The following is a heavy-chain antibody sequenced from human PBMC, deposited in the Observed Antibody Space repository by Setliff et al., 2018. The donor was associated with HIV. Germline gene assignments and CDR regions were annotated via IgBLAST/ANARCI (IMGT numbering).Heavy chain of an antibody. J-gene: IGHJ5*02. Sequence: LSLTCTVSGGSISTYYWSWIRQPAGKGLEWIGRVSTSGSTKYNPSLKSRITISVDRSKNLLSLKLISVTAADQGVYYCARVPVAGANWFDPWGLGTLVTVSS. CDR3: ARVPVAGANWFDP. D-gene: IGHD2-21*01. CDR2: VSTSGST. CDR1: GGSISTYY. V-gene: IGHV4-4*07.